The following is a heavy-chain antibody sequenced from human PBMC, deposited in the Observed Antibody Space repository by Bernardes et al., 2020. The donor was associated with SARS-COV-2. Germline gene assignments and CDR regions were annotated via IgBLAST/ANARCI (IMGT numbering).Heavy chain of an antibody. J-gene: IGHJ4*02. D-gene: IGHD1-26*01. Sequence: GGSLRLSCAASGFTFSSYWMHWVRQIPGRGLVWLSRIDDAATTRNYADAVKGRFTVSRDNAKNTLYLQMDSLTDEDAAFYYCARGGNYYLDYWGQGTLVTVSS. CDR3: ARGGNYYLDY. CDR2: IDDAATTR. CDR1: GFTFSSYW. V-gene: IGHV3-74*01.